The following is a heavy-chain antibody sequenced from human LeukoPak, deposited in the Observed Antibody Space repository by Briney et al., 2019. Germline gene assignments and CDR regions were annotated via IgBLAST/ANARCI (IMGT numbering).Heavy chain of an antibody. CDR3: ARHQPPYRYGSGSNRGAFDI. CDR2: INQGGSVQ. D-gene: IGHD3-10*01. Sequence: PGGSLRLSCAASGFTFRSYWMSWVRQAPGKGLEWVANINQGGSVQYYMDSVKGRFTISRDDAKNSLYVQMNSLRDEDTAVYYCARHQPPYRYGSGSNRGAFDIWGQGTMVTVSS. J-gene: IGHJ3*02. V-gene: IGHV3-7*01. CDR1: GFTFRSYW.